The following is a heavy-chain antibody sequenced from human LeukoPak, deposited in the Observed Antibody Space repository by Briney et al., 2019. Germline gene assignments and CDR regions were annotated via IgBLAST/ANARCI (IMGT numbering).Heavy chain of an antibody. CDR2: IYYRGST. J-gene: IGHJ4*02. CDR3: ARDGSLSGSYFDY. V-gene: IGHV4-39*07. Sequence: PSETLSLTCTVSGGSISSTIYYWGWIRQPPGKGLEWIGSIYYRGSTYYNPSLKSRVAISVDTSKNQFSLKLSSVTAADTAVYYCARDGSLSGSYFDYWGQGTLATVSS. CDR1: GGSISSTIYY. D-gene: IGHD1-26*01.